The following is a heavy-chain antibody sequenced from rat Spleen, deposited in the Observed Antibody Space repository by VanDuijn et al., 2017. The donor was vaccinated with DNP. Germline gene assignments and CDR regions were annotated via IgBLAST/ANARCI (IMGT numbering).Heavy chain of an antibody. CDR2: ISTSGGST. Sequence: EVQLVESGGGLVQPGRSLKLSCAASGFTFSNYDMAWVRQAPTKGLEWVASISTSGGSTYYRYSVKGRFTVSRDNAKSTLYLQMDSLRSEDTATYYCARLPGYNYAMDAWGQGTSVTVSS. J-gene: IGHJ4*01. D-gene: IGHD1-4*01. CDR1: GFTFSNYD. V-gene: IGHV5-25*01. CDR3: ARLPGYNYAMDA.